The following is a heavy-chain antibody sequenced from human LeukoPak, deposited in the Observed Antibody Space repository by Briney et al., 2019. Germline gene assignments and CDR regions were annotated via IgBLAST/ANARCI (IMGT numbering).Heavy chain of an antibody. D-gene: IGHD2-2*01. Sequence: GGSLRLSCAASGFTVSSNYMSWVRQAPGKGLEWVSVIYSGGSTYYADSVKGRFTISRDNSKNTLYLQMNSLRAEDTAVYYCATLEGYCSSTSCSSGAFDIWGQGTMVTVSS. J-gene: IGHJ3*02. CDR3: ATLEGYCSSTSCSSGAFDI. V-gene: IGHV3-53*01. CDR1: GFTVSSNY. CDR2: IYSGGST.